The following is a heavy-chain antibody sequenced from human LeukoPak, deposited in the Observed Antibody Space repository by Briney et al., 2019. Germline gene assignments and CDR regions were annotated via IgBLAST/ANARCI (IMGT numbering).Heavy chain of an antibody. CDR2: INANGINT. CDR3: ARGFDGNFDY. Sequence: GGSLRLSCAASGFAFNFYAMSWVRQAPGKGLQWVSTINANGINTYYADSVRGRFTISRDNSKDTLYLQLNSLRAEDTALYYCARGFDGNFDYWGQGTLVTVSP. J-gene: IGHJ4*02. CDR1: GFAFNFYA. V-gene: IGHV3-23*01. D-gene: IGHD3-9*01.